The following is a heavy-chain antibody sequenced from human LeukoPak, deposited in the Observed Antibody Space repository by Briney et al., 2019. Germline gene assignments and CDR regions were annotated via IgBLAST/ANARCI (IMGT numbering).Heavy chain of an antibody. CDR2: ITTSGRTI. CDR1: GFIFSSYE. Sequence: GGSLRLSCAASGFIFSSYEMNWVRQAPGKGLEWVSYITTSGRTIYYADSVKGRFTISRDNAKNSLYLQMNSLRAEDTAVYYCARGEDYGTNSFDYWGQGTLVIVSS. D-gene: IGHD4-17*01. J-gene: IGHJ4*02. V-gene: IGHV3-48*03. CDR3: ARGEDYGTNSFDY.